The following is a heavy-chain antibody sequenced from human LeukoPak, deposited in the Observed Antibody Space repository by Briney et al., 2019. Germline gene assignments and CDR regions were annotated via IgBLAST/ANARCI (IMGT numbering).Heavy chain of an antibody. V-gene: IGHV1-69*04. J-gene: IGHJ4*02. Sequence: GASVKVSCMASRCTFSSYAISGGRQAPGKGLEWMGRIIPILGIGNYAQKFQGRVTITADKSTSTAYMELSSLRSEDTAVYYCATEYDSSGYSATVYSFDYWGQGTLVTVSS. CDR3: ATEYDSSGYSATVYSFDY. CDR2: IIPILGIG. D-gene: IGHD3-22*01. CDR1: RCTFSSYA.